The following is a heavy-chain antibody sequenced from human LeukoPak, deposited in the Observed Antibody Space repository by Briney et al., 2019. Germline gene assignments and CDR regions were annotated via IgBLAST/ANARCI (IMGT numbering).Heavy chain of an antibody. CDR1: GFSLSTSGVG. D-gene: IGHD3-10*01. CDR2: IYWDDDK. CDR3: AHISWVGHYFDY. Sequence: SGPTLVKPTQTLTLTCTFSGFSLSTSGVGVGWIRQPPGKALEWLAFIYWDDDKSYSPSLKSRLTTTKDTSKNQVVLTMTNMDPVGTATYYCAHISWVGHYFDYWGQGTLVAVSS. J-gene: IGHJ4*02. V-gene: IGHV2-5*02.